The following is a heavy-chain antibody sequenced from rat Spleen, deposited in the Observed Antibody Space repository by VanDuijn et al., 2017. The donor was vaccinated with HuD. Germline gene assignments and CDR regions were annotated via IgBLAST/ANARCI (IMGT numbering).Heavy chain of an antibody. CDR3: ARDLGP. J-gene: IGHJ2*01. CDR1: GFSLTSYN. Sequence: QVQLMESGPGLVQPSETLSLTCTVSGFSLTSYNVHWVRQPPGKGLEWMGVMWSGGSTDYNSALKSRLGISRDTSKNQVFLKMNSLQSEDTTTYYCARDLGPWGQGVMVTVSS. V-gene: IGHV2-45*01. CDR2: MWSGGST.